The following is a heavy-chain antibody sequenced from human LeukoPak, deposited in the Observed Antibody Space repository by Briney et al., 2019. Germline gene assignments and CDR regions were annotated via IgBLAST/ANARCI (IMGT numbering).Heavy chain of an antibody. CDR2: ISAYNGNT. CDR3: ARDLRGYCSGGSCSLSDY. CDR1: GYTFTIYG. D-gene: IGHD2-15*01. J-gene: IGHJ4*02. V-gene: IGHV1-18*01. Sequence: GASVKVSFKASGYTFTIYGISWVRQAPGQGLEWMGWISAYNGNTNYAQKLQGRVTMTTDTSTSTAYMELRSLRSDDTAVYYCARDLRGYCSGGSCSLSDYWGQGTLVTVSS.